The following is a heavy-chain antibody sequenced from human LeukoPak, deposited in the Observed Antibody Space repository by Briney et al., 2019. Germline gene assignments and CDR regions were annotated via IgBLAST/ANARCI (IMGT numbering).Heavy chain of an antibody. CDR3: ARAGGTFFDY. V-gene: IGHV4-31*03. Sequence: SETLSLTCTVSGGSISSGGYYWSWIRQHPGEGLEWIGYIYYSGSTYYNPSLKSRVTISVDTSKNQFSLKPSSVTAADTAVYYCARAGGTFFDYWGQGTLVTVSS. CDR2: IYYSGST. J-gene: IGHJ4*02. CDR1: GGSISSGGYY.